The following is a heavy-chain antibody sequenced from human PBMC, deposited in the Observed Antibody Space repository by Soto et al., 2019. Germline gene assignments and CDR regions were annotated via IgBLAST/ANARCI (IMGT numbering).Heavy chain of an antibody. V-gene: IGHV1-69*12. Sequence: QVQLVQSGAEVKKYGSSVKVSCKASGGTFSRYAISWVRQAPGQGLEWMGGITPMFGTANYAQRFQGRAMITAYEVTRPAYMQLSSLRSDDAAVYSCAQTLGLAVAGAGRFDLWGRGTLVTVSS. CDR2: ITPMFGTA. J-gene: IGHJ2*01. CDR3: AQTLGLAVAGAGRFDL. D-gene: IGHD6-19*01. CDR1: GGTFSRYA.